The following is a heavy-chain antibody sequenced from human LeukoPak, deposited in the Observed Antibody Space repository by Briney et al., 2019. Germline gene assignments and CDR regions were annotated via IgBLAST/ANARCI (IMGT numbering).Heavy chain of an antibody. CDR2: INSDGSST. V-gene: IGHV3-74*01. CDR1: GFTFSSYW. D-gene: IGHD2-21*01. Sequence: GGSLRLSCAASGFTFSSYWMHWVRQAPGKGLVWVSRINSDGSSTSYADSVKGRFTISRDNAKNSLYLQMNSLTAEDTAVHYCVRSYHPGGWFDPWGQGTLVTVSS. J-gene: IGHJ5*02. CDR3: VRSYHPGGWFDP.